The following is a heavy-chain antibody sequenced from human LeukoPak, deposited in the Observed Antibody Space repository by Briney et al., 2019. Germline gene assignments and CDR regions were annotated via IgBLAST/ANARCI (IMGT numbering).Heavy chain of an antibody. J-gene: IGHJ4*02. D-gene: IGHD3-22*01. V-gene: IGHV3-23*01. CDR1: GFSLSSYA. CDR2: TSSSDAGK. CDR3: ARGDYYDSSEEY. Sequence: GGSLRLSCTVSGFSLSSYALSWVRRAPGKGLEWVSATSSSDAGKYYADSVRGRFTISRDNAKNSLYLQMNSLRAEDTAVYYCARGDYYDSSEEYWGQGTLVTVSS.